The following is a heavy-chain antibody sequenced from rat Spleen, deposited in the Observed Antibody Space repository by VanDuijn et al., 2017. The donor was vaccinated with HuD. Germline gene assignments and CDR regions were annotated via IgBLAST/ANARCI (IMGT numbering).Heavy chain of an antibody. CDR2: ISTRGGST. Sequence: EVQLVESGGGLVQPGGSLKLSCAASGFTFSNSGMAWVRQAPTKGLEWVATISTRGGSTYYRDSVKGRFTISRDNAKSTLYLEMNSLGSEDTATYFCTRPHNYRYIMDAWGQGTSVTVSS. J-gene: IGHJ4*01. CDR3: TRPHNYRYIMDA. CDR1: GFTFSNSG. V-gene: IGHV5S13*01. D-gene: IGHD1-10*01.